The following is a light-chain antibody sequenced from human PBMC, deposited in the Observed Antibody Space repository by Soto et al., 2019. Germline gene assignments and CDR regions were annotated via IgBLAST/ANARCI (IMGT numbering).Light chain of an antibody. J-gene: IGKJ1*01. CDR2: GAS. CDR1: QSVSSN. V-gene: IGKV3-15*01. Sequence: EIGMTQSPATVSVSPGERATLSCRASQSVSSNLACYQHKPGQAPRLLIYGASTRATGVPARFSGSGSGTEFTLTISSLQSEDFAVYYCQQYNNWPRTFGQGTKVEIK. CDR3: QQYNNWPRT.